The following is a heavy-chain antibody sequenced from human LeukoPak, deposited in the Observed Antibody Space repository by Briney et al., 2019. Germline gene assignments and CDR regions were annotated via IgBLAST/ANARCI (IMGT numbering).Heavy chain of an antibody. V-gene: IGHV1-8*01. J-gene: IGHJ4*02. D-gene: IGHD2-2*01. Sequence: GASVKVSCKASGYTFTSYDINWVRQATGQGLEWMGWMNPNSGNTGYAQKFQGRVTITRNTSISTAYMELSNLRSEDTAVYYCATSVVVPAAYGSNFDYWGQGTLVTVSS. CDR2: MNPNSGNT. CDR1: GYTFTSYD. CDR3: ATSVVVPAAYGSNFDY.